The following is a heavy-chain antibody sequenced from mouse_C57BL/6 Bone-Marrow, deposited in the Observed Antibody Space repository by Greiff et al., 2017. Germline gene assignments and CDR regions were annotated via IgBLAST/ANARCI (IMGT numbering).Heavy chain of an antibody. D-gene: IGHD2-4*01. CDR3: ARSTPLYYDYDEDAMDY. Sequence: VQLQQPGAELVRPGTSVKLSCKASGYTFTSYWMHWVKQRPGQGLEWIGVIDPSDSYTNSNQKFKGKATLTVDTSSSTAYMQLSSLTSEDSAVYYCARSTPLYYDYDEDAMDYWGQGTSVTVSS. J-gene: IGHJ4*01. V-gene: IGHV1-59*01. CDR1: GYTFTSYW. CDR2: IDPSDSYT.